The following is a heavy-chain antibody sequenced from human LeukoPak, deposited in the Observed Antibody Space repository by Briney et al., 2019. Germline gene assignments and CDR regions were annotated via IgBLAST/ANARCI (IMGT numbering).Heavy chain of an antibody. J-gene: IGHJ4*02. CDR1: GGSISSYY. CDR3: ARVGGIAARRLDY. D-gene: IGHD6-6*01. CDR2: IYYSGST. V-gene: IGHV4-59*12. Sequence: SETLSLTCTVSGGSISSYYWTWIRQPPGKGLGWIGYIYYSGSTNYNPSLKSRVTISIDTSKNQFSLKLSSVTAADTAVYYCARVGGIAARRLDYWGQGTLVTVSS.